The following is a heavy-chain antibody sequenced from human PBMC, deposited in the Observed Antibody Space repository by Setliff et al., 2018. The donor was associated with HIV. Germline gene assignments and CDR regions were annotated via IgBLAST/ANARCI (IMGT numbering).Heavy chain of an antibody. D-gene: IGHD3-10*01. Sequence: PSETLSLTCTVSGGSISSGSYYWSWIRQPAGKGLEWIGRIYTSGSINYNPSLKSRVTISVDTSKNQFSLKLSSVTAADTAVYYCARDRRITMVRGVMNYYYMDVWGKGTTVTVSS. CDR2: IYTSGSI. CDR3: ARDRRITMVRGVMNYYYMDV. V-gene: IGHV4-61*02. CDR1: GGSISSGSYY. J-gene: IGHJ6*03.